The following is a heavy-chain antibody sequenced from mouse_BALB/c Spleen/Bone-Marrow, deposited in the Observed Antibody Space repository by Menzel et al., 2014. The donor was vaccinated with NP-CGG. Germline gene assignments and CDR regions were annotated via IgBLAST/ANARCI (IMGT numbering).Heavy chain of an antibody. CDR2: INPGSGGT. V-gene: IGHV1-54*01. D-gene: IGHD3-1*01. CDR1: GYAFTNYL. Sequence: LQQSGAELVRPGTSVKVSCKASGYAFTNYLIEWVKQRPGQGLEWIGVINPGSGGTNYNEKFKGKATLTVDTSSSTAYMQLSSLTSEDTAVYFCANLGRYAMDYWGQGTSVTVSS. J-gene: IGHJ4*01. CDR3: ANLGRYAMDY.